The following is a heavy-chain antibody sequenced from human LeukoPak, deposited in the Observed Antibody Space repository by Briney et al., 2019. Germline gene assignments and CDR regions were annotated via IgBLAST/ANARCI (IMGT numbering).Heavy chain of an antibody. CDR2: ISSSSSYI. CDR1: GFTFSSYS. J-gene: IGHJ4*02. CDR3: ARLWLDDFWSAFDY. V-gene: IGHV3-21*01. Sequence: PGGSLRLSCAASGFTFSSYSMNWVRQAPGKGLEWVSSISSSSSYIYYADSVKGRFTISRDNAKNSLYLQMNSLRAEDTAVYYCARLWLDDFWSAFDYWGQGTLVTVSS. D-gene: IGHD3-3*01.